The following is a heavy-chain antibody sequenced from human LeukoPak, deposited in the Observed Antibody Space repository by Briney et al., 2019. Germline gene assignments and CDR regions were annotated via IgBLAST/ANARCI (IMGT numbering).Heavy chain of an antibody. CDR2: ISYDGSNK. D-gene: IGHD5-18*01. V-gene: IGHV3-30*04. Sequence: GGSLRLSCAASGFTFSSYAMHWVRQAPGKGLEWVAVISYDGSNKYYADSVKGRFTISRDNSKNTLYLQMNSLRAEDTAVYYCAKGAYSYGSGYYFDYWGQGTLVTVSS. CDR3: AKGAYSYGSGYYFDY. J-gene: IGHJ4*02. CDR1: GFTFSSYA.